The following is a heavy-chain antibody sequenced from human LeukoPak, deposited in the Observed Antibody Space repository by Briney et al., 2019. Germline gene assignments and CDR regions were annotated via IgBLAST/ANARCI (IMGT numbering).Heavy chain of an antibody. CDR1: GFTFSRYG. D-gene: IGHD6-19*01. J-gene: IGHJ4*02. CDR2: ITYDGSNK. Sequence: PGGSLGLFCAASGFTFSRYGMHWIRQAPGKGLEWVAVITYDGSNKYYADSVKGRFTISRDNSKYTLYLQMNSLRAEVTAVYYCAKDPNTEYSSGWYFDYWGQGTLVTVSS. V-gene: IGHV3-30*18. CDR3: AKDPNTEYSSGWYFDY.